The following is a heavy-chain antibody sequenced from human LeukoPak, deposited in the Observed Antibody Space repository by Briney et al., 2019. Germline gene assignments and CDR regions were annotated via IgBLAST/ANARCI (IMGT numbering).Heavy chain of an antibody. CDR3: EIYTGYDSF. CDR2: MSPDSGYT. D-gene: IGHD5-12*01. V-gene: IGHV1-8*01. J-gene: IGHJ4*02. CDR1: GYTFTSYD. Sequence: ASMKVSCKASGYTFTSYDINWVRQATGQGLEWMGWMSPDSGYTGYAQTFQGRVTLTRNTSVSTAFMELSSLRSEDTAVYYCEIYTGYDSFWGQGTLVTVSS.